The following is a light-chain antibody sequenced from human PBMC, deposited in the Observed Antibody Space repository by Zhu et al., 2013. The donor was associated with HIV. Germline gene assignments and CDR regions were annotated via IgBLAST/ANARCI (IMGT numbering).Light chain of an antibody. CDR2: DAS. CDR1: QGISSA. V-gene: IGKV1-13*02. Sequence: AIQLTQSPSSLSASVGDRVTITCRASQGISSALAWYQQKPGTPPTLLIYDASSLESGVPSRFSGSGSGTDFTLTISSLQPEDFATYYCLQHNSYPLTFGGGTKVEIK. CDR3: LQHNSYPLT. J-gene: IGKJ4*01.